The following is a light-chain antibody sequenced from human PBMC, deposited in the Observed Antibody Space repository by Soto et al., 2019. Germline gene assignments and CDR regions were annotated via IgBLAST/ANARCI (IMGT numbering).Light chain of an antibody. CDR3: QQRSTWPWT. V-gene: IGKV3-11*01. CDR2: EAS. J-gene: IGKJ2*02. CDR1: QSVSNS. Sequence: VVLKQSPATLSLSPGERATLSCRASQSVSNSLAWYQQRPGQAPRLLIYEASKRATGIPASFSGSGSGTDFTLTISSLESEDFAVYYCQQRSTWPWTFGQGTNLEI.